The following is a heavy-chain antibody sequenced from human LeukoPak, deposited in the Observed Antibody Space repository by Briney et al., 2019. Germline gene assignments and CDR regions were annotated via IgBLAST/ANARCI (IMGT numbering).Heavy chain of an antibody. CDR3: ARQSAVAGTQWFDP. CDR1: GGSISSGDYY. CDR2: IYYSGIT. J-gene: IGHJ5*02. V-gene: IGHV4-61*08. Sequence: PSQTLSLTCTVSGGSISSGDYYWTWIRQPPGKGLEWIAYIYYSGITINYNPSLKSRVTISLDMSKNQFSLRLTSVTATDTAVYYCARQSAVAGTQWFDPWGLGTLVTVPS. D-gene: IGHD6-19*01.